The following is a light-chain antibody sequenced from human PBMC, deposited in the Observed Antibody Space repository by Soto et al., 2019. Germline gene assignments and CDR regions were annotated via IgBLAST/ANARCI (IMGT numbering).Light chain of an antibody. V-gene: IGKV3-20*01. Sequence: EIVLTQSPGTLSLSAGERATLSCRASQSVSRNYLAWYQHKPGQAPTALIYGASNRATGVPDRFSGSGSGTDFTLTISRLEPEDFAVYFSQNYDTSPTFGQGTKVE. CDR1: QSVSRNY. CDR2: GAS. J-gene: IGKJ1*01. CDR3: QNYDTSPT.